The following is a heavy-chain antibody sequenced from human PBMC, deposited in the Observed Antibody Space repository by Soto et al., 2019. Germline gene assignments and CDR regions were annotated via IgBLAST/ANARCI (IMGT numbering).Heavy chain of an antibody. V-gene: IGHV2-5*02. D-gene: IGHD6-13*01. Sequence: QITLKESGPTLVKPTQTLTLTCTFSGFSLSTSGVGVGWILQPPVKALEWLALIYWDDDKRYSPSLKSRLNITKDTSKNQVVLTMTNMDPVDTATYYCAHRVGSTLTFDYRGQGTLVTVSS. J-gene: IGHJ4*02. CDR3: AHRVGSTLTFDY. CDR1: GFSLSTSGVG. CDR2: IYWDDDK.